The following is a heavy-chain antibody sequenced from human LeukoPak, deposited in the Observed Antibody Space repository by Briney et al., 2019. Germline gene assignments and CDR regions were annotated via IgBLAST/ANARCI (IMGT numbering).Heavy chain of an antibody. J-gene: IGHJ3*02. CDR1: GFTFSTYW. CDR3: ARIAYCGDDCLNAFDI. V-gene: IGHV3-7*01. Sequence: GGSLRLSCAASGFTFSTYWMSLVRQAPGKGLEWVANIKQDGSIKYYVGSVKGRFTISRDNAKNSLYLQMNSLRDEDTALYYCARIAYCGDDCLNAFDIWGQGTMVTVSS. D-gene: IGHD2-21*02. CDR2: IKQDGSIK.